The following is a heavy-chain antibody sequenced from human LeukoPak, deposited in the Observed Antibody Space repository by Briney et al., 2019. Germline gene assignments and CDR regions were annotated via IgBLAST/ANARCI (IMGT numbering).Heavy chain of an antibody. CDR1: GFTFSSYA. D-gene: IGHD6-13*01. Sequence: GGSLRLSCAASGFTFSSYAMHWVRQAPGKGLEWGAVISYDGSNKYYADSVKGRFTISRDNSKNTLYLQMNSLRAEDTAVYHCARHKGGIAAAGPPGGFDYWGQGTLVTVSS. CDR2: ISYDGSNK. CDR3: ARHKGGIAAAGPPGGFDY. V-gene: IGHV3-30*04. J-gene: IGHJ4*02.